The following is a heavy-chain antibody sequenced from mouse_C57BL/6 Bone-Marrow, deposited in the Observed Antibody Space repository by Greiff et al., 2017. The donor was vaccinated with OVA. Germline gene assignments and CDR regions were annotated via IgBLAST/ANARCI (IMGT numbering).Heavy chain of an antibody. D-gene: IGHD1-1*02. CDR1: GFTFSSYA. CDR2: ISDGGSYT. Sequence: EVKLMESGGGLVKPGGSLKLSCAASGFTFSSYAMSWVRQTPEKRLEWVATISDGGSYTYYPDNVKGRFTISRDNAKNNLYLQMSHLKSEDTAMYYCVRDKVTLYGYWGQGTSVTVSS. V-gene: IGHV5-4*01. CDR3: VRDKVTLYGY. J-gene: IGHJ4*01.